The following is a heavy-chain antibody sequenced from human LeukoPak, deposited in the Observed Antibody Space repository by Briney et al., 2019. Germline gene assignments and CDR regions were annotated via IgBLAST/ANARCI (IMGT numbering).Heavy chain of an antibody. V-gene: IGHV1-2*02. CDR1: GYMFAAYY. D-gene: IGHD3-10*01. CDR3: ARLNSGNLRGILY. Sequence: GASVKVSCKASGYMFAAYYINWVRQSPGLGLEWLGWINPNSGGTNYAQRFQGRVTMTSDTSTSTAYLELNGLRSDDTAVYFCARLNSGNLRGILYWGQGSLVTVSS. J-gene: IGHJ4*02. CDR2: INPNSGGT.